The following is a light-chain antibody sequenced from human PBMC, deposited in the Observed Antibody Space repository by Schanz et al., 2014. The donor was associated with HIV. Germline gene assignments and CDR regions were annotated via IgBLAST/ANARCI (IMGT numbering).Light chain of an antibody. CDR3: VLYMGSGIWV. CDR1: KSNIGAGYD. J-gene: IGLJ3*02. Sequence: QFVLTQPPSVSGAPGQRVTISCTGSKSNIGAGYDVHWYQQTPGQAPRTLIYTTDTRSSGVPDRFSGSILGNKAALTITGAQADDESDYYCVLYMGSGIWVFGGGTKLTVL. CDR2: TTD. V-gene: IGLV8-61*01.